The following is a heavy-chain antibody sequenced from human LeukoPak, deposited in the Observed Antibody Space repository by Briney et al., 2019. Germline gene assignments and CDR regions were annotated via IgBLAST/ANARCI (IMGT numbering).Heavy chain of an antibody. J-gene: IGHJ4*02. V-gene: IGHV3-30-3*01. Sequence: GGSLRLSCAASGFTFSDYYMSWIRQAPGKGLEWVAVISYDGSNKYYADSVKGRFTISRDNSKNTLYLQMNSLRAEDTAVYYCARETEEMATIPHFDYWGQGTLVTVSS. CDR3: ARETEEMATIPHFDY. CDR2: ISYDGSNK. CDR1: GFTFSDYY. D-gene: IGHD5-24*01.